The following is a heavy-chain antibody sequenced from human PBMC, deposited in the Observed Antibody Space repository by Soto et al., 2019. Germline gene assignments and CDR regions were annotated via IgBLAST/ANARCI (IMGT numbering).Heavy chain of an antibody. CDR3: TRPPTTKHYYYYYYMDV. Sequence: PGGSLRLSCAASGFTFSGSAMHWVRQASGKGLEWVGRIRSKANSYATAYAASVKGRFTISRDDSKNTAYLQMNSLKTEDTAVYYCTRPPTTKHYYYYYYMDVWGKGTTVTVSS. D-gene: IGHD1-26*01. V-gene: IGHV3-73*01. J-gene: IGHJ6*03. CDR2: IRSKANSYAT. CDR1: GFTFSGSA.